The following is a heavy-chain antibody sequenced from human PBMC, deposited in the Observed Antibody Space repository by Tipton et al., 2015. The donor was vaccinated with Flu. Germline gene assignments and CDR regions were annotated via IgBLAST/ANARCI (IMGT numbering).Heavy chain of an antibody. J-gene: IGHJ4*02. CDR1: GFTFTRYA. CDR2: ISGGGSTT. CDR3: AKVIPEKVAGLDY. D-gene: IGHD6-19*01. Sequence: GSLRLSCVVSGFTFTRYAMSWVRQTPGKGLEWVSAISGGGSTTYFADSVEGRFTISRDIYKSTLYLEMNSLRAEDTAVYYCAKVIPEKVAGLDYWGQGTLVTVSS. V-gene: IGHV3-23*01.